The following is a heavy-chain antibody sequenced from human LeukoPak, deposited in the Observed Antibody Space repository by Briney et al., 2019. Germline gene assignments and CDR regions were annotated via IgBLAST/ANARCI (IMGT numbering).Heavy chain of an antibody. CDR1: GFTFSSYW. Sequence: GGSLRLSCAASGFTFSSYWMSWVRQAPGKGLEWVANIKQDGSEKYYVDSVKGRFTISRDNAKNSLYLQMNSLRAEDTAVYYWARASHDYVDLFDAFDIWGQGTMVTVSS. CDR2: IKQDGSEK. V-gene: IGHV3-7*01. J-gene: IGHJ3*02. CDR3: ARASHDYVDLFDAFDI. D-gene: IGHD4-17*01.